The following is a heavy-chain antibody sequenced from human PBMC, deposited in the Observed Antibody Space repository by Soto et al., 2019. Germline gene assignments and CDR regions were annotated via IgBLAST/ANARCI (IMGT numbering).Heavy chain of an antibody. CDR2: ISGSGGST. J-gene: IGHJ4*02. CDR1: GFTFSSYA. Sequence: GWSLRLSCAASGFTFSSYAMSWVRQAPGKGLEWVSSISGSGGSTYYADSVKGRFTISRDNSKNTLYLQMNSRRAEDTAVYYCAKDGSYLMKTYYFDYWGQGTMGTVSS. CDR3: AKDGSYLMKTYYFDY. D-gene: IGHD1-26*01. V-gene: IGHV3-23*01.